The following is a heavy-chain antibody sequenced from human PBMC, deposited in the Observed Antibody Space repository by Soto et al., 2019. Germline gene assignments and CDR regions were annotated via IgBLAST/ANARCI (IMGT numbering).Heavy chain of an antibody. J-gene: IGHJ4*02. V-gene: IGHV3-23*01. CDR3: AKGSYGSGVSLDY. D-gene: IGHD3-10*01. CDR1: GFTFSSYA. Sequence: EVQLLESGGGLVQPGGSLRLSCAASGFTFSSYAMSWVRQAPGKGLEWVSAISGSGGSTYYADSVKGRFTISRDNXKNTLYLQMNSLRAEDTAVYYWAKGSYGSGVSLDYWGQGTLVTVSS. CDR2: ISGSGGST.